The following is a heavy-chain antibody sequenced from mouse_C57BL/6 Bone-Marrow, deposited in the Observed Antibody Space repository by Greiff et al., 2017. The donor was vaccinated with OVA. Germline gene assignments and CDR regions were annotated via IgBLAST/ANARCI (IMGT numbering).Heavy chain of an antibody. D-gene: IGHD2-3*01. CDR2: IYPRSGNT. J-gene: IGHJ3*01. CDR3: ARRWLTPFAY. Sequence: LEESGAELARPGASVKLSCKASGYTFTSYGISWVKQRTGQGLEWIGEIYPRSGNTYYNEKFKGKATLTADKSSSTAYMELRSLTSEDSAVYFCARRWLTPFAYWGQGTLVTVSA. V-gene: IGHV1-81*01. CDR1: GYTFTSYG.